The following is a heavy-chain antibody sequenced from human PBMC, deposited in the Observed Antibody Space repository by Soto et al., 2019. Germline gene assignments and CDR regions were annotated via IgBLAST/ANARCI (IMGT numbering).Heavy chain of an antibody. D-gene: IGHD6-19*01. CDR1: GGSISSYY. J-gene: IGHJ6*02. V-gene: IGHV4-59*01. CDR3: ARVGHYSSGWYEGAYYYYGMDV. Sequence: QVQLQESGPGLVKPSETLSLTCTVSGGSISSYYWSWIRQPPGKGLEWIGYIYYSGSTNYNPSLKSRVTISVDTSKNQFSLKLSSVTAADTAVYYCARVGHYSSGWYEGAYYYYGMDVWGQGTTVTVSS. CDR2: IYYSGST.